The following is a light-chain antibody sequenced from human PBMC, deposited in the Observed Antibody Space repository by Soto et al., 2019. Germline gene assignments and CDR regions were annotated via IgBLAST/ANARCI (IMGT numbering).Light chain of an antibody. CDR2: KAS. J-gene: IGKJ2*01. CDR3: QQYKSYWYT. Sequence: DIQMTQSPSTLSASVGDRVTITCRASQTISSWLAWYQQKPGKAPKLLIYKASTLESGVPSRFSGSGSGTECTLTISSLQPGDFATYYWQQYKSYWYTFGQGTKLEIK. CDR1: QTISSW. V-gene: IGKV1-5*03.